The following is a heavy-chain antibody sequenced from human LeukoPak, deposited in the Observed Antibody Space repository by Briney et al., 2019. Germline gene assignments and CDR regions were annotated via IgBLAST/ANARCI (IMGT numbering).Heavy chain of an antibody. J-gene: IGHJ5*02. D-gene: IGHD4-17*01. CDR3: ARDSTTAWYNWFDP. Sequence: PGRSLRLSCAASGFTFSSYAMHWVRQALGKGLEWVAVISYDGSNKYYADSVKGRFTISRDNSKNTLYLQMNSLRAEDTAVYYCARDSTTAWYNWFDPWGQGTLVTVSS. CDR2: ISYDGSNK. V-gene: IGHV3-30-3*01. CDR1: GFTFSSYA.